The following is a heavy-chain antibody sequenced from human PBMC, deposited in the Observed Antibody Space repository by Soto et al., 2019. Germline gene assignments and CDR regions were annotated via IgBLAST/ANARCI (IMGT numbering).Heavy chain of an antibody. CDR2: IYPRDSDT. Sequence: GESLKLSCEGSGYNFANYWIGWVRLMPGKGLEWIGIIYPRDSDTTYNPSFEGQVTMSVDRSLNTAYLQWSSLKASDSGIYYCARRMGPSIGWFDPWGQGTLVT. V-gene: IGHV5-51*01. J-gene: IGHJ5*02. D-gene: IGHD2-15*01. CDR3: ARRMGPSIGWFDP. CDR1: GYNFANYW.